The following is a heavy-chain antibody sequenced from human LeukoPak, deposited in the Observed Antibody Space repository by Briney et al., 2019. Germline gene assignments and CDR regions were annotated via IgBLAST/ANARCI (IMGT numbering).Heavy chain of an antibody. D-gene: IGHD3-3*01. CDR1: GYTFTSYG. CDR3: ARDRWYYDFWVGFYYYYYYMDV. CDR2: ISAYNGNT. V-gene: IGHV1-18*01. Sequence: VSVKVSCKASGYTFTSYGISWVRQAPGQGLEWMGWISAYNGNTNYAQKLQGRVTMTTDTSTSTAYMELKSLRSDDTAVYYCARDRWYYDFWVGFYYYYYYMDVWGKGTTVTVSS. J-gene: IGHJ6*03.